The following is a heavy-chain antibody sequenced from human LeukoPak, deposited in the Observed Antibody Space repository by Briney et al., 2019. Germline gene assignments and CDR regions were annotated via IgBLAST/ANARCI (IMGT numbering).Heavy chain of an antibody. D-gene: IGHD2-15*01. V-gene: IGHV1-46*01. CDR1: GYTFTSYH. CDR3: ARDYCSGGSCVRVFDY. CDR2: INPSGGST. Sequence: ASVKVSCKASGYTFTSYHMHWVRQAPGQGLEWMGIINPSGGSTSYAQKFQGRVTMTRDTSTSTVYMELSSLRSEDTAVYYCARDYCSGGSCVRVFDYWGQGTLVTVSS. J-gene: IGHJ4*02.